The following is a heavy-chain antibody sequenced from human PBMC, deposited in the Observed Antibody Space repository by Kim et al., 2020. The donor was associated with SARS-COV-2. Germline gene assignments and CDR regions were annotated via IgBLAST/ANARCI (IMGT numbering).Heavy chain of an antibody. D-gene: IGHD3-22*01. CDR2: ISSSSSTI. V-gene: IGHV3-48*02. Sequence: GGSLRLSCAASGFTFSSYSMNWVRQAPGKGLEWVSYISSSSSTIYYADSVKGRFTISRDNAKNSLYLQMNSLRDEDTAVYYCARDNHYYDSSGYYPDSGQGTLVTVSS. CDR1: GFTFSSYS. CDR3: ARDNHYYDSSGYYPD. J-gene: IGHJ4*02.